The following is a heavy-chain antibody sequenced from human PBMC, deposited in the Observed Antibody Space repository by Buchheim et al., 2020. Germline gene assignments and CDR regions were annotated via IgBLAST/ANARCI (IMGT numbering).Heavy chain of an antibody. CDR2: IYHSGST. Sequence: QVQLQESGPGLVKPSQTLSLTCAVSGGSISSGGYSWSWIRQPPGKGLEWIGYIYHSGSTYYNPSLKSRVTISVDRSKNQFSLKLSSVTAADTAVYYCARASGFGVVIIPYFDYWGQGTL. CDR3: ARASGFGVVIIPYFDY. CDR1: GGSISSGGYS. V-gene: IGHV4-30-2*01. J-gene: IGHJ4*02. D-gene: IGHD3-3*01.